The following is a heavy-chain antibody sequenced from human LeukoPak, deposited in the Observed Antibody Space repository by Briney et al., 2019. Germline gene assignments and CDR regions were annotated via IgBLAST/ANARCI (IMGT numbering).Heavy chain of an antibody. Sequence: GGPLRLSCAASGFTFSSYAMSWVRQAPGKGLEWVSAISGSGGSTYYADSVKGGFTISRDNSKNTLYLQMNSLRAEDTAVYYCAKARPSSVVPPWGQGTMVTVSS. CDR3: AKARPSSVVPP. CDR2: ISGSGGST. CDR1: GFTFSSYA. D-gene: IGHD3-22*01. J-gene: IGHJ3*01. V-gene: IGHV3-23*01.